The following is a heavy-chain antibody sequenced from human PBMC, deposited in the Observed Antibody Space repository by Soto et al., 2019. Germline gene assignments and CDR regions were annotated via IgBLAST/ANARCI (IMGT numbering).Heavy chain of an antibody. J-gene: IGHJ4*02. CDR2: INHSGST. D-gene: IGHD3-3*01. CDR3: ARSPGYDFWSGYYQHIYYFDY. Sequence: QVQLQQWGAGLLKPSETLSLTCAVYGGSFSGYYWSWIRQPPGKGLGWIGEINHSGSTNYNPSLKSRVTISVDTSKNQFSLKLSSVTAADTAVYYCARSPGYDFWSGYYQHIYYFDYWGQGTLVTVSS. CDR1: GGSFSGYY. V-gene: IGHV4-34*01.